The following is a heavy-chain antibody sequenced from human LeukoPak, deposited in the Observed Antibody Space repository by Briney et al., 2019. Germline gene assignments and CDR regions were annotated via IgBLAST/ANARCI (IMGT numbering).Heavy chain of an antibody. D-gene: IGHD5-12*01. V-gene: IGHV4-34*01. CDR1: GGSFSGYY. CDR2: INHSGST. J-gene: IGHJ4*02. Sequence: SETLSLTCAVYGGSFSGYYWSWIRQPPGKGLEWIGEINHSGSTNYNPSLKSRVTISVDTSKNQFSLKLSSVTAADTAVYYCARGGVATLFDYWGQGTLVTVFS. CDR3: ARGGVATLFDY.